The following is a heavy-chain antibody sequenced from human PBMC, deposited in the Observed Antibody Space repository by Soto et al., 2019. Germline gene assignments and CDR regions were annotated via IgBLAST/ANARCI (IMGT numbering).Heavy chain of an antibody. CDR3: AREEVAGDAYFDY. J-gene: IGHJ4*02. D-gene: IGHD6-19*01. Sequence: SETLSLTCTVSGGSISSYYWSWIRQPPGKGLEWIGYIHYSGSTNYNPSLKSRVTISVDTSKNQFSLKLSSVTAADTAVYYCAREEVAGDAYFDYWGQGTLVTVSS. CDR2: IHYSGST. V-gene: IGHV4-59*01. CDR1: GGSISSYY.